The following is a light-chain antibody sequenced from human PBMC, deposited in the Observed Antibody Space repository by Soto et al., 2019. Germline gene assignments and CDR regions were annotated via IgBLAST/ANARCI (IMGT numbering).Light chain of an antibody. V-gene: IGKV1-12*01. Sequence: DIQMTQSPSSVSASVGDRVTITCRASQGISRWLAWYQQKPGKAPKFLIYATSSFQSGVPSRFSGRGSGTDFPLTISSLQLEVFETDNCDKDNSFPLTFAQGTGLE. J-gene: IGKJ5*01. CDR2: ATS. CDR1: QGISRW. CDR3: DKDNSFPLT.